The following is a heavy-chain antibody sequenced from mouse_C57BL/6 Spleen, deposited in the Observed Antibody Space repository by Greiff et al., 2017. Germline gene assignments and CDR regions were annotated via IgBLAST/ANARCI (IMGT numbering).Heavy chain of an antibody. CDR1: GYSITSGYY. CDR2: ISYDGSN. V-gene: IGHV3-6*01. J-gene: IGHJ3*01. D-gene: IGHD2-4*01. CDR3: ARDGITDDYLAWFAY. Sequence: EVKLMESGPGLVKPSQSLSLTCSVTGYSITSGYYWNWIRQFPGNKLEWMGYISYDGSNNYNPSLKNRISITRDTSKNQFFLKLNSVTTEDTATYYCARDGITDDYLAWFAYWGQGTLVTVSA.